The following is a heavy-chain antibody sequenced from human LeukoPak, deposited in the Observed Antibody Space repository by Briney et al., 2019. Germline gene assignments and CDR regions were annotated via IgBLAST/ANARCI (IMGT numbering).Heavy chain of an antibody. Sequence: GGSLRLSCAASGFTFSSYAMSWVRQAPGKGLEWVSAISGSGTPIHYADSVKGRFTISRDNAKNSLFLQMNSLRAEDTAVYYCAREKTACGGDCYDSWGQGTLVTVSS. J-gene: IGHJ4*02. CDR3: AREKTACGGDCYDS. CDR1: GFTFSSYA. CDR2: ISGSGTPI. D-gene: IGHD2-21*01. V-gene: IGHV3-23*01.